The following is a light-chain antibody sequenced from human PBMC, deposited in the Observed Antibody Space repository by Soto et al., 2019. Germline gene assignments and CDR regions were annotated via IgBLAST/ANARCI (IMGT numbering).Light chain of an antibody. J-gene: IGKJ4*01. V-gene: IGKV3-20*01. Sequence: EIVLTQSPGTLSLSPGERATLSCRASQSVSSSYLAWYQQKPGQAPRLLIYGASSRVTGIPDRFSRSKSGTDFTLTISRPEPEDFAVYFWPQYGSSPFFGGGTKVEIK. CDR1: QSVSSSY. CDR3: PQYGSSPF. CDR2: GAS.